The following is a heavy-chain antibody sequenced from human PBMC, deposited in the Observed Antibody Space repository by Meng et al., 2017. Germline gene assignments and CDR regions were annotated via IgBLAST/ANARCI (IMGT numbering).Heavy chain of an antibody. D-gene: IGHD3-10*01. CDR1: GYSISSGYY. CDR3: ARTRGCDVGFGYFDY. CDR2: IYHSGRT. Sequence: SESLSLTCNVSGYSISSGYYWGWIRQPPGKGLEWIGSIYHSGRTYYNPSLKSRVTISVDTSKNQFSLKLSSVTAADTAVYYCARTRGCDVGFGYFDYWGQGTLVTVSS. V-gene: IGHV4-38-2*02. J-gene: IGHJ4*02.